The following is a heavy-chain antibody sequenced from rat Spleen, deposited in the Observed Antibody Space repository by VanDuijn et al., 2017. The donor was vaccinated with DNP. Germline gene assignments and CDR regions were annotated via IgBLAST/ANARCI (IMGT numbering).Heavy chain of an antibody. D-gene: IGHD1-11*01. Sequence: EVQLVESGGGLVKPGRSLKLSCAASGFTFSDFNMAWVRQAPKKGLEWVATVNYDGSTTYYGDSVKGRFTISRDNAKNTLYLHMDSLRSEDTATYYCARQGRREYFDYWGQGVMVTVSS. CDR3: ARQGRREYFDY. CDR2: VNYDGSTT. J-gene: IGHJ2*01. V-gene: IGHV5-7*01. CDR1: GFTFSDFN.